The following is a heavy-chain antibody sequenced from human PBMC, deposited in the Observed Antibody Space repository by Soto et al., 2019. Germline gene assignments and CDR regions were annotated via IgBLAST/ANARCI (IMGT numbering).Heavy chain of an antibody. D-gene: IGHD2-2*01. CDR3: FLEVCRSTGCDAVDL. J-gene: IGHJ5*02. CDR2: IRSDSASSAI. Sequence: EAQLVQSGGGLVQPGGSLQLSCAASGFTFGGSPVHWVRQASGKGLEWVGRIRSDSASSAIAYAASVRGRFTLSRDDSKTTAYLQVTSLEVEDTALYYCFLEVCRSTGCDAVDLWGQGTLVTVSS. V-gene: IGHV3-73*01. CDR1: GFTFGGSP.